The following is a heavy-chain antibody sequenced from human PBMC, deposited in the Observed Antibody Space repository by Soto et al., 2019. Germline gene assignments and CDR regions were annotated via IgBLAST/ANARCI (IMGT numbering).Heavy chain of an antibody. CDR1: GFTFSDHY. J-gene: IGHJ4*02. V-gene: IGHV3-72*01. Sequence: PGGSMRLSCVASGFTFSDHYIDGVLQAPGKGLEWVGRIRNTANRHTTEYAESVKGRFTISRDDSKNSLLLQMNGLKTEDTAVYYCARSERGSSNYYFDYWGQGTLVTVSS. CDR3: ARSERGSSNYYFDY. CDR2: IRNTANRHTT. D-gene: IGHD1-1*01.